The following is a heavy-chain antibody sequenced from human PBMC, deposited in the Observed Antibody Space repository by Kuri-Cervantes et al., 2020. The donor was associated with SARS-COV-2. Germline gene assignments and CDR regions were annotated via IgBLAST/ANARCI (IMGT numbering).Heavy chain of an antibody. CDR3: ARGIYYGMDV. V-gene: IGHV6-1*01. J-gene: IGHJ6*02. CDR2: TYYRSNWYN. CDR1: GDSVSSNSAA. Sequence: LRLSCAISGDSVSSNSAAWNWSRQSPSRGLEWPGRTYYRSNWYNDYAVSVKSRITINPDTSKNQFSLQLNSVTPEDTAVYYCARGIYYGMDVWGQGTTVTVSS.